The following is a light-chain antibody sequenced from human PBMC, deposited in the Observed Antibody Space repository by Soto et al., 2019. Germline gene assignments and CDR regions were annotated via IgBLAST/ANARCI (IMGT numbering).Light chain of an antibody. J-gene: IGKJ4*01. V-gene: IGKV1-5*03. CDR3: QRNNSHSLS. CDR2: KAS. CDR1: LPISNW. Sequence: DIQMTQSPSTLSASVGDRVTITCRASLPISNWLAWYQQKPGKPPKLLIYKASIIQSGVPSRFSGSGFETDFTLTISSLQPEYFATYFCQRNNSHSLSFGGGTKVEIK.